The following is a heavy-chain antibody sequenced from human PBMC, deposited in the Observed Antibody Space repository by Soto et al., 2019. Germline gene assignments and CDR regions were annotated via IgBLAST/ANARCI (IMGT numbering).Heavy chain of an antibody. CDR2: ISGSGGST. D-gene: IGHD3-16*01. CDR3: AKDYEIQAYEYVWRSDMSPPNIIIIPGTLDV. Sequence: PGGSLRLSCAASGFTFSNYGMSWVRQAPGKGLEWVSVISGSGGSTYYADSVKGRFTISRDNSKNTLYLQMNSLRAEDTAVYYCAKDYEIQAYEYVWRSDMSPPNIIIIPGTLDVWGQGTTVTVSS. CDR1: GFTFSNYG. V-gene: IGHV3-23*01. J-gene: IGHJ6*02.